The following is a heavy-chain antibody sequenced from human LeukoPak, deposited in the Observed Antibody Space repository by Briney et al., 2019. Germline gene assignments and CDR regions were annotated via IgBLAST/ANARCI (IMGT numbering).Heavy chain of an antibody. J-gene: IGHJ3*02. CDR1: GFTFSSYS. V-gene: IGHV3-48*01. Sequence: GGSLRLSCAASGFTFSSYSMNWVRQAPGKGLEWVSYISSSSSIIYYADSVKGRFTISRDNSKNTLYLQMNSLRAEDTAVYYCANSPPDFDWLLFGAFDIWGQGTMVTVSS. CDR3: ANSPPDFDWLLFGAFDI. D-gene: IGHD3-9*01. CDR2: ISSSSSII.